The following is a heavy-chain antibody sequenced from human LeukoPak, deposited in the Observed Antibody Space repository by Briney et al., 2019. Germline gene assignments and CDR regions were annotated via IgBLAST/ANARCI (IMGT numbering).Heavy chain of an antibody. CDR3: ARDRDVYSSRWNRNFAY. V-gene: IGHV3-33*01. D-gene: IGHD6-13*01. Sequence: PGGSLRLSCAASGFTFSNYDMHWVRQAPGKGLEWVAIIWYDGSNKYYADSVKGRFTISRDNSKNTLYLQMNSLRAEDTAVYYCARDRDVYSSRWNRNFAYLGQGTLVTVSA. CDR1: GFTFSNYD. J-gene: IGHJ4*02. CDR2: IWYDGSNK.